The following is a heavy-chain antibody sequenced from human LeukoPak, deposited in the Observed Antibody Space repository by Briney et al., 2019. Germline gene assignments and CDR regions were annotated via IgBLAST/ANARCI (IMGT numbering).Heavy chain of an antibody. Sequence: GGSLRLSCAASGSTFSSYAMSWVRQTPGKGLEWVSTISGSSDSTYYADSVKGRFTISRENSKNTLFLQMNSLRAEDTALYYCAKVMTTVVRPFDYWGQGTLVTVSS. CDR2: ISGSSDST. V-gene: IGHV3-23*01. CDR3: AKVMTTVVRPFDY. J-gene: IGHJ4*02. CDR1: GSTFSSYA. D-gene: IGHD4-23*01.